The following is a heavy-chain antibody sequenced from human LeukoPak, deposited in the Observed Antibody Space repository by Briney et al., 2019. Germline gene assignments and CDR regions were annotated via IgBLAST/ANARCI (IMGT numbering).Heavy chain of an antibody. J-gene: IGHJ4*02. CDR2: IYYNGGT. D-gene: IGHD1-26*01. CDR3: ARDKRGSYADY. CDR1: GGSISSTSYY. Sequence: SETLSLTCTVSGGSISSTSYYWGWIRQPPGKELEWLGYIYYNGGTNYNPSLKGRVTISIDTSKNQFSLNLNAVTAADTATYYCARDKRGSYADYWGQGTLVTVSS. V-gene: IGHV4-61*01.